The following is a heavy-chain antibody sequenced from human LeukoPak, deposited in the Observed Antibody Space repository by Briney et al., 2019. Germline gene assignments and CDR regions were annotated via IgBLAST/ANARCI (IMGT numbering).Heavy chain of an antibody. Sequence: PGGSLSLPCAASGFTLSSYAMSWVRQAPGKGLEWVSAISGSGGSTYYADSVKGRFTISRDNSKNTLYLQMNSLRAEDTAVYYCAKPRYYYESGSFDHWGQGTLVTVSS. CDR3: AKPRYYYESGSFDH. D-gene: IGHD3-22*01. CDR2: ISGSGGST. V-gene: IGHV3-23*01. J-gene: IGHJ4*02. CDR1: GFTLSSYA.